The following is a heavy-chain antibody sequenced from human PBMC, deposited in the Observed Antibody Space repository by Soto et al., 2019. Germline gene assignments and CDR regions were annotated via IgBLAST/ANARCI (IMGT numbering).Heavy chain of an antibody. V-gene: IGHV3-48*01. CDR1: GFTFSSYS. Sequence: GGSLRLSCAASGFTFSSYSMNWVRQAPGKGLEWVSYISSSSSTIYYADSVKGRFTISRDNAKNSLYLQMNSLRAEDTAVYYSARALGLRFLEWLSNDAFDIWGQGTMVTVSS. CDR2: ISSSSSTI. D-gene: IGHD3-3*01. CDR3: ARALGLRFLEWLSNDAFDI. J-gene: IGHJ3*02.